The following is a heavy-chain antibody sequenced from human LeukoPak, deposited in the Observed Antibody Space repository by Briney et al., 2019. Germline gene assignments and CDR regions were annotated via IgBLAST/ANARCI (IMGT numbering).Heavy chain of an antibody. D-gene: IGHD1-14*01. CDR2: IIPIFGTA. Sequence: ASVKVSCKASGGTFSSYAISWVRQAPGQGLEWMGGIIPIFGTANYAQKFQGRVTITTDESTSTAYMELSSLRSEDTAVYYCARDRGTTYDAFDIWGQGTMFTVSS. J-gene: IGHJ3*02. V-gene: IGHV1-69*05. CDR3: ARDRGTTYDAFDI. CDR1: GGTFSSYA.